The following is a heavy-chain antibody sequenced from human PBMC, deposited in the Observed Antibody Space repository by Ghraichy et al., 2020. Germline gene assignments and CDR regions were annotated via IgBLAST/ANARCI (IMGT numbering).Heavy chain of an antibody. D-gene: IGHD5-18*01. CDR2: ISGGGGST. Sequence: GGSLRLSCAASGFTFSSYAMSWVRQAPGKGLEWVSVISGGGGSTYYADSVKGRFTISRDNSKHTLYLQMNSLRAEDTAVYYCAKDLHGGYRYGLRIDHWGQGTLVTVSS. J-gene: IGHJ4*02. V-gene: IGHV3-23*01. CDR1: GFTFSSYA. CDR3: AKDLHGGYRYGLRIDH.